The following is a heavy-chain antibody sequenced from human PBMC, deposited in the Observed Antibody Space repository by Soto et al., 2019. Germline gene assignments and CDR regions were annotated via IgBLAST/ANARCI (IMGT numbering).Heavy chain of an antibody. J-gene: IGHJ6*02. CDR3: ARHDRYAKDV. Sequence: PSETLSLTCSVDGGSISGYYWSWVRQSPGRTLEWIGYVSDSGATNYNPPLRGRVTISVDTSKNHFSLDLTSVTAADTAVYYCARHDRYAKDVWGQGTTVTVSS. D-gene: IGHD1-1*01. CDR1: GGSISGYY. V-gene: IGHV4-59*08. CDR2: VSDSGAT.